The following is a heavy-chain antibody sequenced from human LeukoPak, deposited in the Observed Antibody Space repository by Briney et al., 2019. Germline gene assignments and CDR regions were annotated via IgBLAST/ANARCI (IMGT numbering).Heavy chain of an antibody. CDR2: ISYDGSNK. CDR3: AKDQNPFAYYDSSGYFDY. D-gene: IGHD3-22*01. J-gene: IGHJ4*02. V-gene: IGHV3-30*18. CDR1: GFTFSSYG. Sequence: GRSLRLSCAASGFTFSSYGMHWVRRAPGKGLEWVAVISYDGSNKYYADSVKGRFTISRDNSKNTLYLQMNSLRAEDTAVYYCAKDQNPFAYYDSSGYFDYWGQGTLVTVSS.